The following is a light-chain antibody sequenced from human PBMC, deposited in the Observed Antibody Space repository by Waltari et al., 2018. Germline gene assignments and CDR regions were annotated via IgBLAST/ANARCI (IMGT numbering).Light chain of an antibody. V-gene: IGKV3-11*01. CDR1: QRVSSY. CDR2: DAS. Sequence: EIVLTQSPATLSLSPGDRATPSCRASQRVSSYLAWYQQKPGQAPRLLIYDASNRATGIPARFSGSGSGTDFTLTISSLEPEDFAVYYCQQRSNWRFTFGPGTKVEIK. J-gene: IGKJ3*01. CDR3: QQRSNWRFT.